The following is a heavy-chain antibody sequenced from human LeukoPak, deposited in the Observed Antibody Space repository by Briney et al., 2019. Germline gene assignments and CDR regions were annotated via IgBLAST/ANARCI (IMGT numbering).Heavy chain of an antibody. CDR1: GGSFSGYY. Sequence: PSETLSLTCAVYGGSFSGYYWSWIRQPPGKGLEWIGEINDSGRINYNPSLMSRVTVSVDTSKNQFSLRLTSVTATDTAVYYCARRWNYGRNYYIDVWGNGATVSVSS. D-gene: IGHD1-7*01. J-gene: IGHJ6*03. CDR3: ARRWNYGRNYYIDV. CDR2: INDSGRI. V-gene: IGHV4-34*01.